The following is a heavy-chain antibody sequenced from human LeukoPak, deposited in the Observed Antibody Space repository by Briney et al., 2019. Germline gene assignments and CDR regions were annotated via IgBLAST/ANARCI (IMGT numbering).Heavy chain of an antibody. D-gene: IGHD6-19*01. V-gene: IGHV3-9*01. CDR2: ISWNSGSI. J-gene: IGHJ5*02. CDR1: GFTFDDYA. CDR3: AKDMGIAVAGASEGFDP. Sequence: PGRSLRLSCAASGFTFDDYAMHWVRHAPGKGLEWVSGISWNSGSISYADSVKGRFTISRDNAKNSLYLQMNSLRAEDTALYYCAKDMGIAVAGASEGFDPWGQGTLVTVSS.